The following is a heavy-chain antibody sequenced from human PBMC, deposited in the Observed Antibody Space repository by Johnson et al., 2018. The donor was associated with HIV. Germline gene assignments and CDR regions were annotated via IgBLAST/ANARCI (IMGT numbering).Heavy chain of an antibody. CDR3: AKAHCPGWDGFDI. J-gene: IGHJ3*02. CDR2: ISYDGSKE. D-gene: IGHD2-21*01. CDR1: GFTFSSYA. Sequence: QVQLVESGGGVVRPGGSLRLSCAASGFTFSSYAMHWVRQAPGKGLEWVAVISYDGSKEYSVDSVKGRFTISRDNSKNTLYLQMNSLRTEDTAVYYFAKAHCPGWDGFDIWGQGTMVTVSS. V-gene: IGHV3-30*04.